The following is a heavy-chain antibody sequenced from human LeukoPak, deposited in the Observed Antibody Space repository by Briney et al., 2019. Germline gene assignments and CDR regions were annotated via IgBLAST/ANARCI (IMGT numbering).Heavy chain of an antibody. CDR3: AKASWVSSADAVL. J-gene: IGHJ4*02. CDR2: LRGDGET. D-gene: IGHD3-16*01. CDR1: GFTFSSYA. V-gene: IGHV3-23*01. Sequence: GGSLRLSCAASGFTFSSYAMSWVRQAPARGLEWVSSLRGDGETFYADSVKGRFTLSRDESTNTVYLQMNNLRVEDTAEYFCAKASWVSSADAVLWGQGTLVTVSS.